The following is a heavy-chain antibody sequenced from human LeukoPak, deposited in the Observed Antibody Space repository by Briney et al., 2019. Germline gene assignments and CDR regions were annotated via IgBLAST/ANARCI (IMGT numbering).Heavy chain of an antibody. Sequence: SETLSLTCTVSGGSISSNYWCWIRKPPGKGLELMGYVSYSGTPDSNPSLKSRVTISLDTSRNQFSLQLSSVTAADTAVYYCARAVVAVAAAQGSRYGMDVWGQGTTVTVSS. CDR1: GGSISSNY. CDR3: ARAVVAVAAAQGSRYGMDV. CDR2: VSYSGTP. J-gene: IGHJ6*02. V-gene: IGHV4-59*12. D-gene: IGHD2-15*01.